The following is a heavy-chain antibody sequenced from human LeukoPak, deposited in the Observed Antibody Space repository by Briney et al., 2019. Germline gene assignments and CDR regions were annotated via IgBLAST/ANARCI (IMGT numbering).Heavy chain of an antibody. CDR1: GCTFSNYA. CDR3: AIARYSSTRSIRY. J-gene: IGHJ4*02. CDR2: IRGSGGST. D-gene: IGHD6-13*01. Sequence: GGSLRLSCAASGCTFSNYAMSWVRQAPGEGLEWVSDIRGSGGSTYYTDSVQVRFTISRDNSKITLYLQMNSLRAEDTVVYYGAIARYSSTRSIRYWGQGTLVTVSS. V-gene: IGHV3-23*01.